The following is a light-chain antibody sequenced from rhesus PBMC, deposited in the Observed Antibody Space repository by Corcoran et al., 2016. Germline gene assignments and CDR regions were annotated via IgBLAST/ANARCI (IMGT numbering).Light chain of an antibody. CDR3: QHYYSTPYS. CDR2: EAS. Sequence: DIQMTQSPSSLYASVGDRVTISCRASQGITNDLAWYQQKPGETPKLLIYEASSLHSGIPSRFSGSGSGTDFTLAINSLPSEYFATYCCQHYYSTPYSFGQETKVKIK. J-gene: IGKJ2*01. CDR1: QGITND. V-gene: IGKV1-21*01.